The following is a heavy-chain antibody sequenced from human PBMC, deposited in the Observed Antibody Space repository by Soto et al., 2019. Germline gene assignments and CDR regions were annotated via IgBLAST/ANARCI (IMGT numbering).Heavy chain of an antibody. CDR2: IYYSGST. CDR1: GGSISSGGDY. V-gene: IGHV4-31*03. Sequence: SETQSLTCTVSGGSISSGGDYWSWIRQHPGKGLEWIGYIYYSGSTYYNPSLKSRVTISVDTSKDQFSLKLSSVTAADTAVYYCARDFTDSSGPTLGMGVWGQGTTVTVSS. J-gene: IGHJ6*02. D-gene: IGHD6-19*01. CDR3: ARDFTDSSGPTLGMGV.